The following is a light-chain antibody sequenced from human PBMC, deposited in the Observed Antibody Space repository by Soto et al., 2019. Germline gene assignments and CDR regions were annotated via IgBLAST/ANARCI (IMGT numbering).Light chain of an antibody. J-gene: IGLJ2*01. CDR2: SNS. CDR3: AAWDDGLQGVV. CDR1: SSNIGINA. V-gene: IGLV1-44*01. Sequence: QSVLTQPPSASGTPGQRVTISCSGGSSNIGINAVNWYQQLPGTAPKLLLYSNSQRPSGVPDRFSSSKSGTSASLAIGGRHSEEEADYGCAAWDDGLQGVVFGGGTKLTVL.